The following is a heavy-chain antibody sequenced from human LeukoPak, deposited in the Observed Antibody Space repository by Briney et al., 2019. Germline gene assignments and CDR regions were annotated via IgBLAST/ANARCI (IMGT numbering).Heavy chain of an antibody. CDR3: ARVQGLESSSWYGGTDY. J-gene: IGHJ4*02. D-gene: IGHD6-13*01. V-gene: IGHV3-33*01. Sequence: HPGRSLRLSCAASGFTFSSYGMHWVRQAPGKGLEWVAVIWYDGSNKYYADSVKGRFTISRDNSKNTLYLQMNSLRAEDTAVYYCARVQGLESSSWYGGTDYWGQGTLVTVSS. CDR2: IWYDGSNK. CDR1: GFTFSSYG.